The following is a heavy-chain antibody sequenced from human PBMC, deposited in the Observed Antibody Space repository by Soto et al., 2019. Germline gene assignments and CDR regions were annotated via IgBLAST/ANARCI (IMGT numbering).Heavy chain of an antibody. CDR3: ARDSRPYYYGSGSYLITYFDY. Sequence: ASVKVSCKASGYTFTTYGISWVRQAPGQGLEWMGWISAYNGNTNYPQKLQGRVTMTTDTSTSTAYMELRSLRADDTAVYYCARDSRPYYYGSGSYLITYFDYWGQGTPVTVS. CDR2: ISAYNGNT. CDR1: GYTFTTYG. V-gene: IGHV1-18*01. J-gene: IGHJ4*02. D-gene: IGHD3-10*01.